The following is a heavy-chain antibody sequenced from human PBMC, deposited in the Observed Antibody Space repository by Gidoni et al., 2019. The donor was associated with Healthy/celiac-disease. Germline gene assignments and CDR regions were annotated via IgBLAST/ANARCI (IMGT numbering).Heavy chain of an antibody. V-gene: IGHV4-30-4*01. J-gene: IGHJ3*02. CDR1: GGSISSGDYY. Sequence: SQTLSLTCTVSGGSISSGDYYWSWIRQPPGKGLEWIGYIYYSGSTYYNPSLKSRVTISVDTSKNQFSLKLSSVNAADTAVYYCARRSTGADAFDIWGQGTMVTVSS. CDR2: IYYSGST. CDR3: ARRSTGADAFDI. D-gene: IGHD7-27*01.